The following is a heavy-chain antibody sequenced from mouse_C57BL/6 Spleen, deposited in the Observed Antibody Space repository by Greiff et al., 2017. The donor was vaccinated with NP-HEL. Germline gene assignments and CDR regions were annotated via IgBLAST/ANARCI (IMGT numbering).Heavy chain of an antibody. D-gene: IGHD2-4*01. CDR1: GYTFTSYW. Sequence: QVQLQQSGAELAKPGASVKLSCKASGYTFTSYWMHWVKQRPGQGLEWIGYINPSSGYTKYNQKFKDKATLTADKSSSTAYMQLSSLTYEDSAFYYCVKSDYDGAWFAYWGQGTLVTVSA. J-gene: IGHJ3*01. CDR3: VKSDYDGAWFAY. CDR2: INPSSGYT. V-gene: IGHV1-7*01.